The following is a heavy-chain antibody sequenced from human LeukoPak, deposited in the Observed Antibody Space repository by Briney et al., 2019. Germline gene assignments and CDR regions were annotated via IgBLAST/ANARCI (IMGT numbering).Heavy chain of an antibody. CDR2: ISSSSSYT. V-gene: IGHV3-11*05. D-gene: IGHD6-13*01. J-gene: IGHJ1*01. CDR3: AKDPESGAAAAPPVYFQH. CDR1: GFTFSDYY. Sequence: PGGSLRLSCAASGFTFSDYYMSWIRQAPGKGLEWVSYISSSSSYTYYADSVKGRFTISRDNSKNTLYLQMNSLRAEDTAVYYCAKDPESGAAAAPPVYFQHWGQGTLVTVSS.